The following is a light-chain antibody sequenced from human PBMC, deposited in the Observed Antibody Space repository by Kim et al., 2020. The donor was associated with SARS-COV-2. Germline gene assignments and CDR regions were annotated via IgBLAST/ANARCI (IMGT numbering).Light chain of an antibody. Sequence: SPAERATVSCRASRNIYSSLAWYQHKPGQAPRILIFGASSRATGIPARFIGSGSGTEFTLTISSLQSEDFAVYYWQQYSNWPPLTFGGGTKVDIK. CDR3: QQYSNWPPLT. CDR1: RNIYSS. CDR2: GAS. J-gene: IGKJ4*01. V-gene: IGKV3-15*01.